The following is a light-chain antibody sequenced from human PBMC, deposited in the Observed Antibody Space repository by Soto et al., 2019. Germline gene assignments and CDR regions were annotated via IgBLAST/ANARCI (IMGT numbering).Light chain of an antibody. CDR1: QIIRSTY. Sequence: EIVLTQSPGTLSLSPGERATLSCRASQIIRSTYLAWYQQRPGQSPRLLIYDASSRATGTPDRFSASSSGTDFTLTISRLEPEDFAVYYCKQYDSAPVTFGQGTKVDIK. V-gene: IGKV3-20*01. J-gene: IGKJ1*01. CDR2: DAS. CDR3: KQYDSAPVT.